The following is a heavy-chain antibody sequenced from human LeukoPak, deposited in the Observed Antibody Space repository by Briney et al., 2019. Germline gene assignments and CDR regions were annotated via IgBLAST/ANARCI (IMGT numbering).Heavy chain of an antibody. D-gene: IGHD6-13*01. Sequence: SETLSLTCTVSGGSISSYYWSWIRQPPGKGLEWIRYIYYSGSTNYNPSLKSRVTISVDRSKNQFSLKLSSVTAADTAVYYCARDVWEQQLGIPYYYYYYMDVWGKGTTVTVSS. CDR2: IYYSGST. V-gene: IGHV4-59*12. CDR3: ARDVWEQQLGIPYYYYYYMDV. J-gene: IGHJ6*03. CDR1: GGSISSYY.